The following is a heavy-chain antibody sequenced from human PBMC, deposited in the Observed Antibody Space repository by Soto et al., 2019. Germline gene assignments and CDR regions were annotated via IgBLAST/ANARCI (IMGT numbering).Heavy chain of an antibody. CDR3: AKDGGSVCSGGTCYFQAPDY. J-gene: IGHJ4*02. CDR1: GLTFSSYA. CDR2: IDGSGRNT. D-gene: IGHD2-15*01. Sequence: GGSMRLSCAASGLTFSSYAMSWVRQAPGKGLEWVSGIDGSGRNTYYADSVKGRFTISRDNSKNTLSVQMNGLRVEDTALYYCAKDGGSVCSGGTCYFQAPDYWGQGTLVTVSS. V-gene: IGHV3-23*01.